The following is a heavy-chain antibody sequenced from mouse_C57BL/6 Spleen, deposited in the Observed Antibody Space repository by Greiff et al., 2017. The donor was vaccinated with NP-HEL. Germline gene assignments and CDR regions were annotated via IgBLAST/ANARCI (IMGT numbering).Heavy chain of an antibody. CDR3: ARGDSSGYAMDY. CDR1: GYPFTDYY. CDR2: IYPGSVHP. V-gene: IGHV1-76*01. Sequence: QVQLQQSGAELVRPGASVKLSCKASGYPFTDYYINWVKQRPGQGLEWISRIYPGSVHPYYNEKFKGKATLTAEKSSSTAYMQLSSLTSEDSAVYFCARGDSSGYAMDYWGQGTSVTVSS. D-gene: IGHD3-2*02. J-gene: IGHJ4*01.